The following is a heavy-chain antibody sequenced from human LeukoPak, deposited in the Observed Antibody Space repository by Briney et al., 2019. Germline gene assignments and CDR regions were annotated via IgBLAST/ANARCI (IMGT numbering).Heavy chain of an antibody. CDR3: ARSMRFQLYFGPYGGIYDWFDP. D-gene: IGHD3-16*01. Sequence: SVKVSCKASGGTFSSYAISWVRQAPGQGLEWMGGIIPIFGTANYAQKFQGRVTITTDESTSTAYMELSSLRSEDTAVYYYARSMRFQLYFGPYGGIYDWFDPWGQGTLVTVSS. V-gene: IGHV1-69*05. CDR2: IIPIFGTA. CDR1: GGTFSSYA. J-gene: IGHJ5*02.